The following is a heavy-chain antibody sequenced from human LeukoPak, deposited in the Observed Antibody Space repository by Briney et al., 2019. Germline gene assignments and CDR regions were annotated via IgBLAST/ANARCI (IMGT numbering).Heavy chain of an antibody. CDR3: ERDPGIYSSSWTSFDY. CDR2: ISAYNGNT. J-gene: IGHJ4*02. CDR1: GYTFTSYG. Sequence: ASVKVSCKASGYTFTSYGISWGRQAPGQGLEWMGWISAYNGNTNYAQKLQGRVTMPTHTSTSTDYMELRSLRSDDTAVYYCERDPGIYSSSWTSFDYRGQGTMATVSS. D-gene: IGHD6-13*01. V-gene: IGHV1-18*04.